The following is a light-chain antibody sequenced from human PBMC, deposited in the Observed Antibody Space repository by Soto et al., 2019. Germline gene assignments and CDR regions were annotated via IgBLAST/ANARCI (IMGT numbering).Light chain of an antibody. CDR1: ISNIGINY. CDR3: AAWDDTLSACV. V-gene: IGLV1-47*01. Sequence: QSVVTQPPSASGTPGQRVTISCSGDISNIGINYVYWYQQFPETAPKLLIYRNDQRPSGVPDRISGSKSGTSASLAISGLRSDDEANYYCAAWDDTLSACVFGGGTKLTVL. CDR2: RND. J-gene: IGLJ3*02.